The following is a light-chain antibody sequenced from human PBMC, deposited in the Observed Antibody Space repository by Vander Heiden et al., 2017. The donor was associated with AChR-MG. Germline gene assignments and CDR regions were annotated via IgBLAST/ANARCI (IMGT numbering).Light chain of an antibody. V-gene: IGKV1-39*01. J-gene: IGKJ1*01. CDR1: QDIDRY. Sequence: DMQMTQSPSSLSASVGDRPTITCRASQDIDRYLNWYQRRPGKAPKVLIYAASSLHSGAPPRFTGTGSGTDFNLTISSLQPEDVATYYCQQSYIPPWTFGRGTSVEI. CDR2: AAS. CDR3: QQSYIPPWT.